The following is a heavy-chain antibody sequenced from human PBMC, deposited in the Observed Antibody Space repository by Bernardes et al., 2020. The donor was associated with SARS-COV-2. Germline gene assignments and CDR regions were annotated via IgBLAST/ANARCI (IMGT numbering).Heavy chain of an antibody. Sequence: SETLSLTCAVYGGSFSGYYWSWIRQPPGKGLEWIGEINHSGSTNYNPSLKSRVTISVDTSKNQFSLKLSSVTAADTAVYYCARQRRPVVAAYTPYYYYGMDVWGQGTTVTVSS. CDR3: ARQRRPVVAAYTPYYYYGMDV. CDR1: GGSFSGYY. CDR2: INHSGST. D-gene: IGHD2-15*01. V-gene: IGHV4-34*01. J-gene: IGHJ6*02.